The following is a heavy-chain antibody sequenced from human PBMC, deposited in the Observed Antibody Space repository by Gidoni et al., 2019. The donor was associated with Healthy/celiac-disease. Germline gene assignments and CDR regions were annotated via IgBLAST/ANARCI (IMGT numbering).Heavy chain of an antibody. CDR1: FTFSSYA. V-gene: IGHV3-23*01. D-gene: IGHD6-19*01. CDR2: ISGSGGST. J-gene: IGHJ4*02. CDR3: AKDQVAVADAEDY. Sequence: FTFSSYAMSWVRQAPGKGLEWVSAISGSGGSTYYADSVKGRFTISRDNSKNTLYLQMNSLRAEDTAVYYCAKDQVAVADAEDYWGQGTLVTVSS.